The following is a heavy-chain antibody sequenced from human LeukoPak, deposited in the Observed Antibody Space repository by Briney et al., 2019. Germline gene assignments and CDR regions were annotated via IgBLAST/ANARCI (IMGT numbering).Heavy chain of an antibody. Sequence: SETLSLTCTVSGGSISSYYWSWIRQPPGKGLEWIGYIYYSGSTNYNPSLKSRVTISVDTSKNQFSLKLSSVTAADTAVYYCARDGGSTAYSNCAYWYFDLWGRGTLVTVSS. J-gene: IGHJ2*01. CDR3: ARDGGSTAYSNCAYWYFDL. D-gene: IGHD4-11*01. CDR1: GGSISSYY. V-gene: IGHV4-59*01. CDR2: IYYSGST.